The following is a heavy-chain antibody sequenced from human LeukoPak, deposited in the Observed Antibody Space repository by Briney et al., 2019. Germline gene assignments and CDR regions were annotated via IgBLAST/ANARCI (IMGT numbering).Heavy chain of an antibody. Sequence: PSETLSLTCTVSGGSISNYYWTWLRQSPGKGLEWIGNIYFNGNTNYNPSLKSRVTISVDTSKNQFSLKLSSVTAADTAVYYCAREPGLLWFGETDYWGQGTLVTVSS. J-gene: IGHJ4*02. CDR2: IYFNGNT. CDR3: AREPGLLWFGETDY. V-gene: IGHV4-59*12. CDR1: GGSISNYY. D-gene: IGHD3-10*01.